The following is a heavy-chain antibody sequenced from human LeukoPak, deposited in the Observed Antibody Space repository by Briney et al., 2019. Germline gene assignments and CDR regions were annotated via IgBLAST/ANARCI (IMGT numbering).Heavy chain of an antibody. J-gene: IGHJ6*03. D-gene: IGHD2-8*01. CDR1: RFSFSSYG. CDR2: IQYDGSNE. CDR3: AKDRCSNGVGCYYYYMDV. Sequence: GGSLRLSCAASRFSFSSYGMHWVRQAPGKGLDWVAYIQYDGSNEQYADSVKGRFSISRDSSKNTSYLQMNSLRAEDTAVYYCAKDRCSNGVGCYYYYMDVWGKGTTVTISS. V-gene: IGHV3-30*02.